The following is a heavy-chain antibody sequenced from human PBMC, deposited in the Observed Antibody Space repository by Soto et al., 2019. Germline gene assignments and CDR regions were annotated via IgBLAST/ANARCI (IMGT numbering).Heavy chain of an antibody. D-gene: IGHD2-21*01. CDR3: ARGGLQYAMDV. V-gene: IGHV3-74*03. Sequence: EVQLVESGGGLVQPGGSLRLSCAASGFTFSNYWMYWVRQAPGKGLVWVSRVNNDGTDTTHADSAKGQFTISRDNAETTLYLKLNSLRAEDTAVYYCARGGLQYAMDVWGQGYTVTVSS. J-gene: IGHJ6*02. CDR1: GFTFSNYW. CDR2: VNNDGTDT.